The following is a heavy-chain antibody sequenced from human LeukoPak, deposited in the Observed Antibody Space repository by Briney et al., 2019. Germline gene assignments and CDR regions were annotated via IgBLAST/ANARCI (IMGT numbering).Heavy chain of an antibody. CDR1: GFTFSSYA. J-gene: IGHJ4*02. CDR2: ISYTGTYI. Sequence: NPGGSLRLSCAASGFTFSSYAMSWVRQAPGKGLEWVSSISYTGTYIYYADSVKGRFTISRDNAQISLYLQMNSLRAEDTAIYYCVRDRGTYRPIDYWGQGTLVTVSS. D-gene: IGHD1-26*01. CDR3: VRDRGTYRPIDY. V-gene: IGHV3-21*04.